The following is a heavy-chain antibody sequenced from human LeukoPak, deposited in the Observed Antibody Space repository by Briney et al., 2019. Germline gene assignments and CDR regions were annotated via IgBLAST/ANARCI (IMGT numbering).Heavy chain of an antibody. V-gene: IGHV4-38-2*02. D-gene: IGHD3-22*01. CDR1: GYSISSGYY. CDR2: IYHSGST. CDR3: ARAGPYDSSGYYYQYYYYMDV. J-gene: IGHJ6*03. Sequence: SETLSLTCTVSGYSISSGYYWGWIRLPPGKGLEWIGNIYHSGSTYYNPSLKSRVTISVDTSKNQFSLKLSSVTAADTAVYYCARAGPYDSSGYYYQYYYYMDVWGKGTTVTISS.